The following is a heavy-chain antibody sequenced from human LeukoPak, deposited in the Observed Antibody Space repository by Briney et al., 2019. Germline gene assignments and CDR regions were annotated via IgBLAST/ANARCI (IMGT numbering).Heavy chain of an antibody. D-gene: IGHD6-13*01. J-gene: IGHJ3*02. CDR3: AKDLLAAAGDDAFDI. V-gene: IGHV3-9*01. Sequence: GRSLRLSCAASGFTFDDYAMHWVRQAPGKGLEWVSGISWNSGSIGYADSVKGRFTISGDNAKNSLYLQMNSLRAEDTALYYCAKDLLAAAGDDAFDIWGQGTMVTVSS. CDR1: GFTFDDYA. CDR2: ISWNSGSI.